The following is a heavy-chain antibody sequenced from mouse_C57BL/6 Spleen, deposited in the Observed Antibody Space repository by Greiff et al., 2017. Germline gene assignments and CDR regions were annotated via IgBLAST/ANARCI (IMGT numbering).Heavy chain of an antibody. J-gene: IGHJ2*01. Sequence: QVQLKQSGAELVKPGASVKLSCKASGYTFTSYWMHWVKQRPGQGLEWIGMIHPNSGSTNYNEKFKSKATLTVDKSSSTAYMQLSSLTSEDSAVYYCARSWAHYFDYWGQGTTLTVSS. D-gene: IGHD4-1*01. CDR2: IHPNSGST. CDR3: ARSWAHYFDY. V-gene: IGHV1-64*01. CDR1: GYTFTSYW.